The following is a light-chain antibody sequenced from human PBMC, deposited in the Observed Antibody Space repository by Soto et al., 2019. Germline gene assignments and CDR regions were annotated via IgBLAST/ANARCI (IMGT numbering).Light chain of an antibody. CDR2: NIN. J-gene: IGLJ3*02. V-gene: IGLV1-44*01. CDR1: SSNIGSDT. Sequence: QLVLTQPPSAAGTPGQRVTISCSGSSSNIGSDTVNWYLQLPGTAPKLLIYNINQRPSGVPDRFSGSKSGTSASLAISGLQSEDEADYYCASWDGSLNGWVFGGGTKLTVL. CDR3: ASWDGSLNGWV.